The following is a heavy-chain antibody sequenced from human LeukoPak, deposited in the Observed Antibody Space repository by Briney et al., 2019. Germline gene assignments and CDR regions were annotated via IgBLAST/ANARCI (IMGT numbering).Heavy chain of an antibody. CDR1: GGSFSGYY. D-gene: IGHD6-19*01. Sequence: PSETLSLTCAVYGGSFSGYYWSWIRQPPGKGLEWIGEINHSGSTNYNPSLKSRVTISVDTSKNQFSLKLSSVTAADTAVYYCARAWGIAVAGHFDYWGQGTLVTVSS. CDR2: INHSGST. J-gene: IGHJ4*02. V-gene: IGHV4-34*01. CDR3: ARAWGIAVAGHFDY.